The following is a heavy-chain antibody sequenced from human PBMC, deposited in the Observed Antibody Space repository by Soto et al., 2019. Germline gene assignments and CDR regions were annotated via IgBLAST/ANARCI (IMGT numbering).Heavy chain of an antibody. J-gene: IGHJ4*02. CDR3: ARDDEGGSYCDLGF. Sequence: PGGSLRLSCAASGFTFSNHIMHWVRQAPGKGLEWVAIILPDGNNKYYADSVKGRFTISRDNSQNTLYLQMDSLRTEDTAIYYCARDDEGGSYCDLGFWGQGTLVTVSS. V-gene: IGHV3-30-3*01. D-gene: IGHD3-10*01. CDR1: GFTFSNHI. CDR2: ILPDGNNK.